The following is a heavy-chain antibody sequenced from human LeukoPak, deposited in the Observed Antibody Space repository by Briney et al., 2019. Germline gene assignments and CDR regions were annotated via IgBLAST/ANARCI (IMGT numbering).Heavy chain of an antibody. CDR2: ISSSSSYI. V-gene: IGHV3-21*01. J-gene: IGHJ4*02. Sequence: GGSLRLSCAASGFTFSSYSMNWVRQAPGKGLEWVSSISSSSSYIYYADSVKGRFTISRDNARNSLYLQMNSLRAEDTAVYYCATEITGTRYFDYWGQGTLVTVSS. D-gene: IGHD1-7*01. CDR3: ATEITGTRYFDY. CDR1: GFTFSSYS.